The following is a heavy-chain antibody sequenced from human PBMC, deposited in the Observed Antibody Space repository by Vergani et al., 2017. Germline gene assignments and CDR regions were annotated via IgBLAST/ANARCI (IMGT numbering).Heavy chain of an antibody. Sequence: EVQLVESGGGLVQPGRSLRLSCTASGFTFGDYAMSWFRQAPGKGLEWVGFIRSKAYGGTTEYAASVKGRFTISRDDSKSIAYLQMNSLKTEDTAVYYCTRVRARVVVITYPVFDYWGQGTLVTVSS. CDR3: TRVRARVVVITYPVFDY. V-gene: IGHV3-49*03. CDR2: IRSKAYGGTT. CDR1: GFTFGDYA. D-gene: IGHD3-22*01. J-gene: IGHJ4*02.